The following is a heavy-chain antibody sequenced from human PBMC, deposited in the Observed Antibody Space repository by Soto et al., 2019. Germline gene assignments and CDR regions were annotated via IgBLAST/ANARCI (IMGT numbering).Heavy chain of an antibody. J-gene: IGHJ6*02. CDR3: ATLGYCSGGSCYSGYYYYYGMDV. CDR2: ISSSSSYI. D-gene: IGHD2-15*01. Sequence: EVQLVESGGGLVKPGGSLRLSCAASGFTFSSYSMNWVRQAPGKGLEWVSSISSSSSYIYYADSVKGRFTISRDNAKNSLYLQMKSLRAEDTAVYYCATLGYCSGGSCYSGYYYYYGMDVWGQGTTVTVSS. V-gene: IGHV3-21*01. CDR1: GFTFSSYS.